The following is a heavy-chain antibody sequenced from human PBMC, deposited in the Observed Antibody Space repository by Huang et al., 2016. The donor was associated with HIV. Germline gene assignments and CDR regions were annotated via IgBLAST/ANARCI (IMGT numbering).Heavy chain of an antibody. J-gene: IGHJ5*02. D-gene: IGHD3-3*01. V-gene: IGHV1-3*01. Sequence: QVQLVQSGAEVKKPGASVKVSCKASGYTFTTYAMQWVRQAPGQRLEGMGGINVGNGNTKYSQKFQHRVTITRDTSASTAYMELSSLRSEDTAVYYCARVYPTITIFGVVDPWGQGTLVTVSS. CDR3: ARVYPTITIFGVVDP. CDR2: INVGNGNT. CDR1: GYTFTTYA.